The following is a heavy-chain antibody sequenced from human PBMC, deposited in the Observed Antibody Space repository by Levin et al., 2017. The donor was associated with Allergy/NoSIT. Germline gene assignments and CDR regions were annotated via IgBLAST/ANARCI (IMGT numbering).Heavy chain of an antibody. CDR3: ARRTIVATIKADYYYGMDV. J-gene: IGHJ6*02. D-gene: IGHD5-12*01. Sequence: ASVKVSCKASGYTFTSYGISWVRQAPGQGLEWMGWISAYNGNTNYAQKLQGRVTMTTDTSTSTAYMELRSLRSDDTAVYYCARRTIVATIKADYYYGMDVWGQGTTVTVSS. CDR2: ISAYNGNT. CDR1: GYTFTSYG. V-gene: IGHV1-18*01.